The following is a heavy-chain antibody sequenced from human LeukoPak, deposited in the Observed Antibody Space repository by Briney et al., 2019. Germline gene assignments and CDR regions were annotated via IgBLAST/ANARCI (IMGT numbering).Heavy chain of an antibody. V-gene: IGHV1-69*05. J-gene: IGHJ4*02. CDR3: ARVSEDYYDSSGYYPFDY. Sequence: SVKVSCKASGGTFSSYAISWVRQAPGQGLEWMGRIIPIIGTANYAQKFQGRVTITTDESTSTAYMELSSLRSEDTAVYYCARVSEDYYDSSGYYPFDYWGQGTLVTVSS. CDR1: GGTFSSYA. CDR2: IIPIIGTA. D-gene: IGHD3-22*01.